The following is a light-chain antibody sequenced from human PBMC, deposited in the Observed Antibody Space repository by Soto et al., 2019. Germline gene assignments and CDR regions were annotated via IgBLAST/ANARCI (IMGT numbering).Light chain of an antibody. CDR3: LLSYNGPYV. J-gene: IGLJ1*01. Sequence: QAVVTQEPSLTVSQGGIVTLTCGASTGAVTNGHYPYWFQQKPGQAPRTLIYDTTNRHSWTPARFSGSLLGGKAALTLSGAQPEDEAEYYCLLSYNGPYVFGTGSKVTVL. CDR1: TGAVTNGHY. CDR2: DTT. V-gene: IGLV7-46*01.